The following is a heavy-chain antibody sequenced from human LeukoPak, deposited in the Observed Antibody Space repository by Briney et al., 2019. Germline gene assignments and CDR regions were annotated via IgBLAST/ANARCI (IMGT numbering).Heavy chain of an antibody. Sequence: PGGSLRLSCTVSGFTVTSTHMDWARQAPGKGPEWVALIYDDGGTVYADSVKGRFTISRDNSKNMVYLQMNSLRPEDSAVYYCARDRAGRRSSWVEFDLWGQGTLVTVSS. CDR2: IYDDGGT. D-gene: IGHD3-10*01. V-gene: IGHV3-53*05. J-gene: IGHJ5*02. CDR1: GFTVTSTH. CDR3: ARDRAGRRSSWVEFDL.